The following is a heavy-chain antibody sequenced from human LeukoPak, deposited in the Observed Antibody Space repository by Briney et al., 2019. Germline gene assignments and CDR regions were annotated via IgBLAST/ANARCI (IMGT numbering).Heavy chain of an antibody. J-gene: IGHJ5*02. D-gene: IGHD3-22*01. CDR2: INPNSGGT. Sequence: ASVKVSCKASGYTFTGYYMHWVRQAPGQGLEWMGWINPNSGGTNYAQKFQGRVTMTRDTSITTAFMELSSLSSDDTAVYYCVRGLYYYDSSGYFRFDPWGQGTLVTVSS. CDR3: VRGLYYYDSSGYFRFDP. CDR1: GYTFTGYY. V-gene: IGHV1-2*02.